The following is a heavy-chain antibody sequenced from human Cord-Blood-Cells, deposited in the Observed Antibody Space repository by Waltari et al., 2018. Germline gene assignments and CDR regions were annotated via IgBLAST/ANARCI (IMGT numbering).Heavy chain of an antibody. D-gene: IGHD3-3*01. CDR2: IKHMGSP. J-gene: IGHJ4*02. CDR1: GGSFSGYY. Sequence: QVQLQQWGAGLLKPSETLSLTCAVYGGSFSGYYWSWIRQPPGKGLVWFGEIKHMGSPHCTPPLKRRVNISGDTDKHQFALKLSSVTAADTAVYYCARGLAYYDFWSGYYYFDYWGQGTLVTVSS. V-gene: IGHV4-34*01. CDR3: ARGLAYYDFWSGYYYFDY.